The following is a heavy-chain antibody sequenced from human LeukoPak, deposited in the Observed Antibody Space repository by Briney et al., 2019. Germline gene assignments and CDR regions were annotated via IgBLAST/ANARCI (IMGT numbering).Heavy chain of an antibody. Sequence: SETLSLTCTVSGGSISSYKWTWIRQPPGKGLEWIGYVDYSGNTNYNPSLKSRVTISVDTSKNQFSLKLSSVTAADTAVYYCARRPTVTTFFDYWGQGTLVTVSS. J-gene: IGHJ4*02. V-gene: IGHV4-59*01. CDR2: VDYSGNT. D-gene: IGHD4-17*01. CDR1: GGSISSYK. CDR3: ARRPTVTTFFDY.